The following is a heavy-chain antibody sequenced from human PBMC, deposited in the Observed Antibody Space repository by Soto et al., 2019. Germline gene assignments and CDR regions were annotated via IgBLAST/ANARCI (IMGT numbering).Heavy chain of an antibody. CDR3: ARDLISSSYYFDY. CDR2: IWYDGSNK. Sequence: QVQLVESGGGXVXXXXSLRLSXAAXGFXFSXYXXXWVRXAXGKGLEWVAVIWYDGSNKYYADSVKGRFTISRDNSKNTLYLQMNSLRAEDTAVYYCARDLISSSYYFDYWGQGTLVTVSS. J-gene: IGHJ4*02. V-gene: IGHV3-33*01. D-gene: IGHD6-6*01. CDR1: GFXFSXYX.